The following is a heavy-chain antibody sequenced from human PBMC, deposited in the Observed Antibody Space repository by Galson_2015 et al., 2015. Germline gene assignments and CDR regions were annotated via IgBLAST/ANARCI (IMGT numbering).Heavy chain of an antibody. D-gene: IGHD3-10*01. CDR2: IYPGDSDT. Sequence: QSGAEGKKPGESLTISCTGSGYKFTSYWVGWVRQTPGKGLVWMGLIYPGDSDTRYSPSFEGHVTISADKSITTAYLKWSSLKASDSATYYCARSDTRCYGSGSYYYDYWGQGTLVTVSS. V-gene: IGHV5-51*01. CDR3: ARSDTRCYGSGSYYYDY. J-gene: IGHJ4*02. CDR1: GYKFTSYW.